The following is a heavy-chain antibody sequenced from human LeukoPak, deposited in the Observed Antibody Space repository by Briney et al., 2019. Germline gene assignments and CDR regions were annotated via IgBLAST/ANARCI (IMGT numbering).Heavy chain of an antibody. Sequence: GGSLRLSCAASGFTFSGSAMHWVRQASGKGLEWVGRIRSKANSYATAYAASVKGRFTISRDDSKNTAYLQMNSLKTEDTAVYYCARTHSSGYSDYWGQGTLVTVSS. J-gene: IGHJ4*02. CDR2: IRSKANSYAT. D-gene: IGHD3-22*01. CDR1: GFTFSGSA. V-gene: IGHV3-73*01. CDR3: ARTHSSGYSDY.